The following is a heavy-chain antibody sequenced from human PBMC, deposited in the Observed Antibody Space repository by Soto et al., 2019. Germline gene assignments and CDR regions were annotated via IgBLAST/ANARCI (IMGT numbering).Heavy chain of an antibody. CDR3: ARGGYYGSGSSVDY. V-gene: IGHV6-1*01. J-gene: IGHJ4*02. CDR2: TYYRSKWYN. Sequence: QTLSLTCVISGDSVSSNSAAWNWIRQSPSRGLEWLGRTYYRSKWYNDYAVSVKSRITINPDTSKNQFSLQLNSVTPEDTAVYYCARGGYYGSGSSVDYWGQGTLVTVSS. CDR1: GDSVSSNSAA. D-gene: IGHD3-10*01.